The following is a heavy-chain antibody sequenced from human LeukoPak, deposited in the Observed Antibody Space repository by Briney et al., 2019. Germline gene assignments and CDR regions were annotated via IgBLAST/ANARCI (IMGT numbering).Heavy chain of an antibody. CDR2: ISSSSSYI. J-gene: IGHJ6*02. V-gene: IGHV3-21*01. Sequence: GGSLRLSCAASGFTFSSYGMNWVRQAPGKGLEWVSSISSSSSYIYYADSVKGRFTISRDNAKNSLYLQMNSLRAEDTAVYYCARDRGPTAYYGMDVWGQGTTVTVSS. CDR3: ARDRGPTAYYGMDV. CDR1: GFTFSSYG. D-gene: IGHD4-11*01.